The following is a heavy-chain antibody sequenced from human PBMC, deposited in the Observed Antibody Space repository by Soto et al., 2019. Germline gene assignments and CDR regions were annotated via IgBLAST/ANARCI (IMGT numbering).Heavy chain of an antibody. D-gene: IGHD3-10*01. CDR1: GYTFTNYY. CDR3: ARDFSGPMDY. J-gene: IGHJ4*02. V-gene: IGHV1-46*01. CDR2: IYPSGGST. Sequence: ASVKVSCKASGYTFTNYYMHWVRQAPGQGLEWMGIIYPSGGSTRNAQKFQGRVTMTRDTSTSTVYMELSSLGSEDTAVYYCARDFSGPMDYWGRGTLVTVCS.